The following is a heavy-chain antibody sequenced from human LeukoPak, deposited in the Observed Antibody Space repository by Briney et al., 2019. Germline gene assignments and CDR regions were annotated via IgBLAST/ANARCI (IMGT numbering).Heavy chain of an antibody. CDR2: IYYSGST. Sequence: SETLSLTCTVSSGSISTSNYYWGWVRQPPGKGLEWIGYIYYSGSTNYNPSLKSRVTISIDTSKNQFSLKLSSVTAADTAVYYRAGDSSGFSLYNSMDVWGKGTTVTISS. V-gene: IGHV4-61*05. CDR1: SGSISTSNYY. D-gene: IGHD3-22*01. CDR3: AGDSSGFSLYNSMDV. J-gene: IGHJ6*03.